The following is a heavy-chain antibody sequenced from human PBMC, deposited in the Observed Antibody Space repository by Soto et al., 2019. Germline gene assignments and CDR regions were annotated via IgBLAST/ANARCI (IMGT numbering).Heavy chain of an antibody. CDR1: GYTFTGYY. V-gene: IGHV1-2*04. Sequence: ASVKVSCKASGYTFTGYYMHWVRQAPGQGLEWMGWINPNSGGTNYAQKYQGWVTFTRDTSAGTVYMQLSSLTSEDTAVYYFARDDAGFSGSHYIDYFNYWGQGALVTVSS. J-gene: IGHJ4*02. CDR3: ARDDAGFSGSHYIDYFNY. D-gene: IGHD1-26*01. CDR2: INPNSGGT.